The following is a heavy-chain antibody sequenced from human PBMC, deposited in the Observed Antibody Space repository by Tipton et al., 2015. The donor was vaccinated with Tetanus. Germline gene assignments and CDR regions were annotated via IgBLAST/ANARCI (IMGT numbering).Heavy chain of an antibody. CDR2: IYTSGST. CDR1: GGSISSYY. V-gene: IGHV4-4*07. J-gene: IGHJ4*02. CDR3: ARGGRWASFDY. Sequence: TLFLTCTVSGGSISSYYWSWIRQPAGKGLEWIGRIYTSGSTNYNPSLKRRVTMSVDTTKNQFSLKLSSVTAADTAVYYCARGGRWASFDYWGQGTLVAVSS. D-gene: IGHD4-23*01.